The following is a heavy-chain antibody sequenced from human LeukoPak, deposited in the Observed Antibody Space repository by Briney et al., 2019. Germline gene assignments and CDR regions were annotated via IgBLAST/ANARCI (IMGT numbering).Heavy chain of an antibody. Sequence: ASVKVSCKVSGYTLTELSMHWVRQAPGKGLEWMGGFDPEDGETIYAQKFQGRVTMTEDTSTDTAYMELSNLRSEDAAVYYCATDQRGDIVGATMGGYWGQGTLVTVSS. CDR1: GYTLTELS. V-gene: IGHV1-24*01. CDR2: FDPEDGET. J-gene: IGHJ4*02. D-gene: IGHD1-26*01. CDR3: ATDQRGDIVGATMGGY.